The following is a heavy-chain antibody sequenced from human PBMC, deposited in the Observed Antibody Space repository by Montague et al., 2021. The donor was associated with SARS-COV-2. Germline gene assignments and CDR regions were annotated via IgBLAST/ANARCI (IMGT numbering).Heavy chain of an antibody. Sequence: SLRLSCAASGFTFEDYAMHWVRQAPGKGLEWVSGISWDSGSIGYADSVEGRFSISRDNAKNSLYLQMNSLRAEDTALYYCAKVGTAAAGTTFSRYFQHWGQGTLVTVSS. CDR3: AKVGTAAAGTTFSRYFQH. CDR1: GFTFEDYA. V-gene: IGHV3-9*01. CDR2: ISWDSGSI. J-gene: IGHJ1*01. D-gene: IGHD6-13*01.